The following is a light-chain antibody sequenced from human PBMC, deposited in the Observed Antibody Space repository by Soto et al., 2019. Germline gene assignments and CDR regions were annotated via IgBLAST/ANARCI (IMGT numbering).Light chain of an antibody. CDR1: QSVGSK. CDR2: GVS. V-gene: IGKV3-15*01. J-gene: IGKJ1*01. Sequence: EIVMTQSPATLSLSPGERATLSCRASQSVGSKLAWYQQKPGQAPRLLIYGVSTRATGIPARFSGSGSGTEFTLTISSLQSEDFAVYYCQQDDNWPRTFGQGTKVEIK. CDR3: QQDDNWPRT.